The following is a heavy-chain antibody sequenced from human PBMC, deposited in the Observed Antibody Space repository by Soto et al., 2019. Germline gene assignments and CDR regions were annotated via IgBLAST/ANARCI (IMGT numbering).Heavy chain of an antibody. Sequence: PSETLSLTCTVSGVSISSGAYYWGWIRQPPGKGLEWIGYIYYSGTTHYNPSLRSRLTISLDKSTNHFSLSLRSVTAADTAVYYCARATYDSSGYFDYWGQGGLVTVSS. D-gene: IGHD3-22*01. J-gene: IGHJ4*02. CDR2: IYYSGTT. CDR1: GVSISSGAYY. CDR3: ARATYDSSGYFDY. V-gene: IGHV4-31*03.